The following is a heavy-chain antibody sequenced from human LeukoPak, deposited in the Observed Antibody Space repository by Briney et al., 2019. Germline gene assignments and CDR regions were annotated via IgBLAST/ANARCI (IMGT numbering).Heavy chain of an antibody. CDR2: VNPNSGGT. CDR3: ARDNRLLEVDFDS. CDR1: GYAFTGYY. Sequence: GASVKVSCKASGYAFTGYYMHWVRQAPGQGLEWMGWVNPNSGGTNYAQKFQGRVTMTTDTSTSTAYMELRSPRSDDTAVYYCARDNRLLEVDFDSWGQGTLVTVSS. J-gene: IGHJ4*02. D-gene: IGHD2-15*01. V-gene: IGHV1-2*02.